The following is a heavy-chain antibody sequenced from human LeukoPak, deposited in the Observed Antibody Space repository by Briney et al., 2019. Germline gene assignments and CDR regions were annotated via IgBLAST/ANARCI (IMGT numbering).Heavy chain of an antibody. D-gene: IGHD2-8*01. J-gene: IGHJ6*02. CDR3: AANGRPYYYYGMDV. CDR1: GGSFSGYY. V-gene: IGHV4-34*01. CDR2: INHSGST. Sequence: SETLSLTCAVYGGSFSGYYWSWIRQPPGKGLEWIGEINHSGSTNYNPSLKSRVTISVDTSKNQFSLKLSSVTAADTAVYYCAANGRPYYYYGMDVWGQGTTVTVS.